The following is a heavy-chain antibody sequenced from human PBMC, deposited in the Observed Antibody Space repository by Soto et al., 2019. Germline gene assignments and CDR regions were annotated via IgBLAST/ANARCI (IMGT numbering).Heavy chain of an antibody. V-gene: IGHV3-33*06. D-gene: IGHD3-16*01. CDR1: GFTFSTYG. CDR2: IWSNGINQ. Sequence: QVQLVESGGGVVQPGGCLSLACSASGFTFSTYGMHWVRQAPGKGLEWVTVIWSNGINQYYADSVKGRFTVSRDNSKNTLYLQMNSLRVEDTAVYYCVKERGPFDAFDVWGQGSMVTVSS. CDR3: VKERGPFDAFDV. J-gene: IGHJ3*01.